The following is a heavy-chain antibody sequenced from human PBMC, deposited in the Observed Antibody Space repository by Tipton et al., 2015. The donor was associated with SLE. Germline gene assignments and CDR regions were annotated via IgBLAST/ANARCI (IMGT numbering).Heavy chain of an antibody. V-gene: IGHV4-31*03. CDR1: GGSISSGGYY. Sequence: LRLSCSVSGGSISSGGYYWSWIRQHPGKGLEWIGYSHYSENTYYNTSLKSRVTISVDTSKNQFSLKLSSVTAAVTAVYYCARGGGDFGVKNWGQGTLVAVSS. CDR2: SHYSENT. CDR3: ARGGGDFGVKN. D-gene: IGHD2-21*01. J-gene: IGHJ4*02.